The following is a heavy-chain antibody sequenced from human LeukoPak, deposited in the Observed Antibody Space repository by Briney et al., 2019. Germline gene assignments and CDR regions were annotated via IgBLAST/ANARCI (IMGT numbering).Heavy chain of an antibody. CDR1: GGTFSSYA. J-gene: IGHJ4*02. D-gene: IGHD6-6*01. CDR2: IIPIFGTA. CDR3: AREPVAARPGLDY. Sequence: ASVKVSCKASGGTFSSYAISWVRQAPGQGLEWMGGIIPIFGTANYAQKFQGRVTMTRDMSTSTVYMELSSLRSEDTAVYYCAREPVAARPGLDYWGQGTLVTVSS. V-gene: IGHV1-69*05.